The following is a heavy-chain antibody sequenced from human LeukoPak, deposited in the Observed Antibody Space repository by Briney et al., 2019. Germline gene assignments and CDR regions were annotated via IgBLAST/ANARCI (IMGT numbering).Heavy chain of an antibody. CDR3: TRGGPEGSGYSYGSHDY. Sequence: ASVKVSCKASGYTFTGYYMHWVRQAPEQGLVWMGWIKPNSGGANYAQKFQGKVTMTRDTSISTAYMELSRLRSDDTAVYYCTRGGPEGSGYSYGSHDYWGQGTLVTVSS. V-gene: IGHV1-2*02. D-gene: IGHD5-18*01. CDR1: GYTFTGYY. CDR2: IKPNSGGA. J-gene: IGHJ4*02.